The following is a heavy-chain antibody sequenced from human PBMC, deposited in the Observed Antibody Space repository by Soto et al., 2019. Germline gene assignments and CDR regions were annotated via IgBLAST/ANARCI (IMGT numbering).Heavy chain of an antibody. CDR1: GCTFSSYG. D-gene: IGHD3-22*01. J-gene: IGHJ4*02. CDR3: ARDSGYAFDY. CDR2: IWYDGSNK. V-gene: IGHV3-33*01. Sequence: GVLKRDCWAAAGCTFSSYGRHWVRQAPGKGLEWVAVIWYDGSNKYYADSVKGRFTISRDNSKNTLYLQMNSLRAEDTAVYYCARDSGYAFDYWGQGTLVTVSS.